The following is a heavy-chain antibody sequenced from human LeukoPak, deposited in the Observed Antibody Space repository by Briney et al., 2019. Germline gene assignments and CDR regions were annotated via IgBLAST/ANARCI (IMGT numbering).Heavy chain of an antibody. D-gene: IGHD3-9*01. V-gene: IGHV3-30*18. CDR2: ISYDGSNK. CDR1: GFTFSSYG. J-gene: IGHJ6*04. CDR3: AKVLLGRYFDWLSYGMDV. Sequence: GGSLRLSCAASGFTFSSYGMHWVRQAPGKGLEWVAVISYDGSNKYYADSVKGRFTISRDNSKNTLYLQMNSLGAEDTAVYYCAKVLLGRYFDWLSYGMDVWGKGTTVTVSS.